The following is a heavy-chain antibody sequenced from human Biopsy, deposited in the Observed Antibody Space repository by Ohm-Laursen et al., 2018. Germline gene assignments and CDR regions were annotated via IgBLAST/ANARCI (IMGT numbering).Heavy chain of an antibody. Sequence: SETLSLTCSVSGGSVGDYFLSWIRLVPGKRPEWIGYTYYRGTSENNSYLRSRVTTSVDISRNQFFLNMKSVTGADTAVYYCAAFPFSGGPAFDIWGQGTTVIVSS. J-gene: IGHJ3*02. D-gene: IGHD2/OR15-2a*01. CDR3: AAFPFSGGPAFDI. CDR2: TYYRGTS. CDR1: GGSVGDYF. V-gene: IGHV4-59*02.